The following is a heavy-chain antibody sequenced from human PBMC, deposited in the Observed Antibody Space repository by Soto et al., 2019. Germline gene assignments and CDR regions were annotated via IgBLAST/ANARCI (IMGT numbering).Heavy chain of an antibody. V-gene: IGHV3-23*01. J-gene: IGHJ3*02. Sequence: GGSLRLSCAASGFTFSSYAMSWVRQAPGKGLEWVSAISGSGGSTYYADSVKGRFTISRDNSKNTLYLQMNSLRAEDTAVYYCAKVVIAVAGRHGAFDIWGQGTMVTVSS. CDR1: GFTFSSYA. CDR3: AKVVIAVAGRHGAFDI. CDR2: ISGSGGST. D-gene: IGHD6-19*01.